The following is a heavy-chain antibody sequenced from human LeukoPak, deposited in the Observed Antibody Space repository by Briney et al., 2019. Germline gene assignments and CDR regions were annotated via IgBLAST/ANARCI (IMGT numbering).Heavy chain of an antibody. CDR2: FDPEDGET. CDR3: ARNPSTETTAFDI. D-gene: IGHD1-7*01. V-gene: IGHV1-24*01. J-gene: IGHJ3*02. CDR1: GDTLTDLS. Sequence: GASVKVSCKFSGDTLTDLSKHWVRQAPGKGLEWMGGFDPEDGETIYAQKFQGRVTITRNTSISTAYMELSSLRSEDTAVYYCARNPSTETTAFDIWGQGTMVTVSS.